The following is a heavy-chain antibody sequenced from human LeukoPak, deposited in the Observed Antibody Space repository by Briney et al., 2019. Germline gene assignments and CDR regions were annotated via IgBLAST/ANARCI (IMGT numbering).Heavy chain of an antibody. D-gene: IGHD3-3*01. Sequence: GASVKVSCKASGYTFTSYGISWVRQAPGQGLEWMGWISAYNGNTNYAQKLQGRVTMTTDTSTGTAYMELRSLRSDDTAVYYCARSGSSTDFWSGVHNYYYMDVWGKGTTVTVSS. J-gene: IGHJ6*03. CDR2: ISAYNGNT. CDR3: ARSGSSTDFWSGVHNYYYMDV. CDR1: GYTFTSYG. V-gene: IGHV1-18*01.